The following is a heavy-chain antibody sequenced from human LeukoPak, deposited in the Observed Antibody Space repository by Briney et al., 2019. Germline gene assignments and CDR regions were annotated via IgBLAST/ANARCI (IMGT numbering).Heavy chain of an antibody. CDR2: ISYDGSNK. V-gene: IGHV3-30*18. CDR3: AKDYYDSSGYGYYYYYYGMDV. Sequence: GRSLRLSCAASGFTFSSYGMHWVRQAPGKGLEWVAVISYDGSNKYYADSVKGRFTISRDNSKNTLYLQMNSLRAEDTAVYYCAKDYYDSSGYGYYYYYYGMDVWGQGTTVTVSS. CDR1: GFTFSSYG. J-gene: IGHJ6*02. D-gene: IGHD3-22*01.